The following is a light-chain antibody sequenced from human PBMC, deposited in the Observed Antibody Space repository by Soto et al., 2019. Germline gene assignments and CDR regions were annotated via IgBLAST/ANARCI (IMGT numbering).Light chain of an antibody. V-gene: IGKV3-11*01. J-gene: IGKJ4*01. CDR3: QQRSNWVT. CDR2: DAS. CDR1: QSVSSY. Sequence: EIVLTQSPATLSLSPGERATLSCRASQSVSSYLAWYQQKPGQAPRLLIYDASNRATGIPARFSGSGSGTDVTLTISSLEPEDFAVYYCQQRSNWVTFGGGTMVEIK.